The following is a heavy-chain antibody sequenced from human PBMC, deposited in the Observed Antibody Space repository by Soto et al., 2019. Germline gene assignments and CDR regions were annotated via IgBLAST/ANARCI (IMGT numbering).Heavy chain of an antibody. Sequence: PSETLSLTCAVYGGSFSGYYWSWIRQPPGKGLEWIGEINHSGSTNYNPSLKSRVTISVDTSKNQFSLKLSSVTAADTAVYYCARGLDYYDSSGYPPAVWGQGTTVTV. CDR2: INHSGST. CDR1: GGSFSGYY. V-gene: IGHV4-34*01. J-gene: IGHJ6*02. CDR3: ARGLDYYDSSGYPPAV. D-gene: IGHD3-22*01.